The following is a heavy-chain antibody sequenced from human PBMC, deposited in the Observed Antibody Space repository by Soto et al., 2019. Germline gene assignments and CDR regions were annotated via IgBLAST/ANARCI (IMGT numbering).Heavy chain of an antibody. V-gene: IGHV1-18*01. CDR3: ARGLHYCSSPSCEGRYFDL. CDR1: GYTFTSYG. Sequence: QVQLVQSGAEVKKPGASVKVSCKASGYTFTSYGISWVRQAPGQGLEWMGWISAYNGDTNYAQKLQGRVTMTTDTSTSTAYMELTSLRSDDTAVYYCARGLHYCSSPSCEGRYFDLWGRGTLVTVSS. J-gene: IGHJ2*01. D-gene: IGHD2-2*01. CDR2: ISAYNGDT.